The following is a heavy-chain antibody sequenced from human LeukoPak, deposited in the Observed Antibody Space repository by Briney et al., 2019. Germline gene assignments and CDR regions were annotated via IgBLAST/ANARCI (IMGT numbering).Heavy chain of an antibody. CDR3: ASALSWYGSPYDY. D-gene: IGHD3-10*01. Sequence: GGSLRLSCAASGFTFSSYWMHWVRQAPGKGLVWVSRINSDGSSTSYADSAKGRFTISRDNAKNTLYLQMNSLRAEDTAVYYCASALSWYGSPYDYWGQGTLVTVSS. V-gene: IGHV3-74*01. J-gene: IGHJ4*02. CDR2: INSDGSST. CDR1: GFTFSSYW.